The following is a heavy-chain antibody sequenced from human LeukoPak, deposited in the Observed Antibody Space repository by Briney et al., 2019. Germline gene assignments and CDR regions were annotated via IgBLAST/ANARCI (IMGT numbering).Heavy chain of an antibody. CDR2: IGSRGLPI. J-gene: IGHJ4*02. V-gene: IGHV3-21*01. CDR3: ATVVPADI. Sequence: GGSLRLSCAASGFTFSSYSMNWVRQAPGKGLEWVSSIGSRGLPIFYADSVKGRFTISRDNVKKSLDLQMDSLRVEDTAVYYCATVVPADIWGQGTLVIASS. D-gene: IGHD2-2*02. CDR1: GFTFSSYS.